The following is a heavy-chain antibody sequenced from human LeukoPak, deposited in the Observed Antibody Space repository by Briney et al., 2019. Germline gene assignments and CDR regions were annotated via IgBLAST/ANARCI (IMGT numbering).Heavy chain of an antibody. CDR1: GGSISSSSYY. J-gene: IGHJ3*02. Sequence: PSETLSLTCSVSGGSISSSSYYWGWIRQPPGKGLEWIGSIYYSGFTYYNPSLNSRVTISVDTSKNQFSLKLSSVTAADTAVYYCARVLITMIVVVIPHGAFDIWGQGTLVTVSS. V-gene: IGHV4-39*01. D-gene: IGHD3-22*01. CDR3: ARVLITMIVVVIPHGAFDI. CDR2: IYYSGFT.